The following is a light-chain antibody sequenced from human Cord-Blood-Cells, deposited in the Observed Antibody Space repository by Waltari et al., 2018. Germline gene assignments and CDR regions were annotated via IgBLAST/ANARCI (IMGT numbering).Light chain of an antibody. CDR1: QSINSW. CDR2: KAS. Sequence: DIQMTQSPSPLSESVGDRVTITCRASQSINSWLAWYQQKPGKAPKLLIYKASSLQTGVPSRFSGSGSGTEFTLTISSLQPDDFATYFCLQYDIYWAFGQGTKVEVK. J-gene: IGKJ1*01. V-gene: IGKV1-5*03. CDR3: LQYDIYWA.